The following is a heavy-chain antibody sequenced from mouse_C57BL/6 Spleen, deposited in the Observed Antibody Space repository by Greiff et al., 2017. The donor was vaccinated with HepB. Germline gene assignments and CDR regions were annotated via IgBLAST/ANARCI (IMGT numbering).Heavy chain of an antibody. D-gene: IGHD1-1*01. J-gene: IGHJ4*01. CDR1: GYTFTSYW. Sequence: VQLQQSGAELVKPGASVKLSCKASGYTFTSYWMHWVKQRPGQGLEWIGMIHPNSGSTNYNEKFKSKATLTVDKSSSTAYMQLSSLTSEDSAVYYCARDDYSDSTVVSTGTFYAMDYWGQGTSVTVSS. CDR2: IHPNSGST. CDR3: ARDDYSDSTVVSTGTFYAMDY. V-gene: IGHV1-64*01.